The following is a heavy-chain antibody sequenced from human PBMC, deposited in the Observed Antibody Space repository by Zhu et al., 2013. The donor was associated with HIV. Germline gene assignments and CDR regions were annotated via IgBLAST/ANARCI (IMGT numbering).Heavy chain of an antibody. V-gene: IGHV1-2*02. J-gene: IGHJ3*02. CDR1: AYSFTGYY. CDR2: INPDSGAT. Sequence: QVQLVQSGAEVKKPGASVTVSCKASAYSFTGYYIHWVRQAPGQGLEWMGWINPDSGATIYAQKFQGGVTMTRDTSISTAYMELKRLNSDDTAFYYCARVPGGGSSSAFDIWGQGTMVTVSS. D-gene: IGHD2-15*01. CDR3: ARVPGGGSSSAFDI.